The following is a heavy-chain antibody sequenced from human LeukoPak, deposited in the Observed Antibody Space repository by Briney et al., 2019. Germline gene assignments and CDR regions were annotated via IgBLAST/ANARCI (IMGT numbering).Heavy chain of an antibody. CDR3: ARGLWFGDENPPYFDY. D-gene: IGHD3-10*01. CDR2: IYSTGST. V-gene: IGHV4-61*02. CDR1: GGSGMSGIYY. Sequence: KTSETLSLTCTVSGGSGMSGIYYWSWIRQPADKGLEWIGRIYSTGSTNYNPSLKGRVTISVDTSRNQFSLKLSSVTAADTAVYYCARGLWFGDENPPYFDYWGQGILVTVSS. J-gene: IGHJ4*02.